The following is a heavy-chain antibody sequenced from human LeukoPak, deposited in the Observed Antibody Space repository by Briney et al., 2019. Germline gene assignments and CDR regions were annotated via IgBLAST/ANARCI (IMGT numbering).Heavy chain of an antibody. CDR2: IIPIFGTA. CDR1: GCTFSSYA. Sequence: ASVKVSCKASGCTFSSYAISWVRQAPGQGLEWMGGIIPIFGTANYAQKFQGRVTITADESTSTAYMELSSLRSEDTAVYYCARSPDILTGENFDYWGQGTLVTVSS. CDR3: ARSPDILTGENFDY. V-gene: IGHV1-69*13. J-gene: IGHJ4*02. D-gene: IGHD3-9*01.